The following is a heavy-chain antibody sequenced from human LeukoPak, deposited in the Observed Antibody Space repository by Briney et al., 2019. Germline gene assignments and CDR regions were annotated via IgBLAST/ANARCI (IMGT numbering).Heavy chain of an antibody. Sequence: GGSLRLSCAASGFTFSSYSMNWVRQAPGKGLEWVSPINSDSSLMYYAESVKGRFTISRDNARNSLYLQMNSLRAEDTALYYCIRDLFDDYSLDYWGQGALVTVSS. J-gene: IGHJ4*02. D-gene: IGHD4-11*01. CDR3: IRDLFDDYSLDY. CDR1: GFTFSSYS. V-gene: IGHV3-21*01. CDR2: INSDSSLM.